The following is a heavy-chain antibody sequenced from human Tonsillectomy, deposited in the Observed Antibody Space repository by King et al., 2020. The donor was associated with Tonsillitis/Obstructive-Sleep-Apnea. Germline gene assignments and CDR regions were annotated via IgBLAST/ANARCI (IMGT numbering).Heavy chain of an antibody. CDR1: GGSISSSSYY. CDR3: AREEYCSSTSCSTNNWFDP. CDR2: IYYSGST. D-gene: IGHD2-2*01. J-gene: IGHJ5*02. V-gene: IGHV4-39*02. Sequence: QLQESGPGLVKPSETLSLTCTVSGGSISSSSYYWGWIRQPPGKGLEWIGSIYYSGSTYYNPSLKSRVTISVDTSKNQFSLKLSSVTAADTAVYYCAREEYCSSTSCSTNNWFDPWDQGTLVTVSS.